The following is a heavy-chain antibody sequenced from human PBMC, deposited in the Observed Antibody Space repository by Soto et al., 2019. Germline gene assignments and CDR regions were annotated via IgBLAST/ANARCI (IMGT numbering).Heavy chain of an antibody. CDR2: IYHSGST. CDR3: ARDNRPTSQVGATPWFDP. D-gene: IGHD1-26*01. Sequence: QVQLQESGPGLVPPSGTLSLTCGVSGGSISSSNWWSWVRQPPGKGLEWIGEIYHSGSTNYNPSLKSRVSIAADKSRNQFSLNLSSVTAADTAVYYCARDNRPTSQVGATPWFDPWGQGTLVTVSS. V-gene: IGHV4-4*02. J-gene: IGHJ5*02. CDR1: GGSISSSNW.